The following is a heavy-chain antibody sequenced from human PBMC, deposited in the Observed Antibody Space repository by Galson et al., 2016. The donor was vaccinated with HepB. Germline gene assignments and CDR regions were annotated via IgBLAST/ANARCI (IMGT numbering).Heavy chain of an antibody. V-gene: IGHV3-74*03. CDR2: INSDGSDT. Sequence: SLRLSCAASGFTFSSYWMHWVRQAPGKGLEWVSRINSDGSDTTYADSVKGRFTTSRDNAKNTLYLQSDSLRAEETAVYYCAKGFCISTSCSAGLAGYHYMDVWGKGTTVTVSS. J-gene: IGHJ6*03. D-gene: IGHD2-2*01. CDR1: GFTFSSYW. CDR3: AKGFCISTSCSAGLAGYHYMDV.